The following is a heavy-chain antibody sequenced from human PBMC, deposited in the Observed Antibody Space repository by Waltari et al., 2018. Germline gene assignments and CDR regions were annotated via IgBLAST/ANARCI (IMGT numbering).Heavy chain of an antibody. CDR2: LSGSGGST. D-gene: IGHD3-9*01. J-gene: IGHJ6*02. CDR1: GFTFSSYA. V-gene: IGHV3-23*01. CDR3: AKQQVCDDINYGINV. Sequence: EVQVLESGGGLVQPGGSLRLSCAASGFTFSSYAMTWVRQAPGKGLEWVSGLSGSGGSTYYADSVKGRFTISRDNSKNTVYLQMNSLRAEDTAEYYCAKQQVCDDINYGINVWGHGTTVTVS.